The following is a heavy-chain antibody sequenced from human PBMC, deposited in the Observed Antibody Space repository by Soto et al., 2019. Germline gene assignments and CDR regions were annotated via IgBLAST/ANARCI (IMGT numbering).Heavy chain of an antibody. CDR1: GGSISSYY. CDR3: ARTTIFGVVQGWFDP. V-gene: IGHV4-59*08. CDR2: IYYSGST. Sequence: ASETLSLTCTVSGGSISSYYWSWIRQPPGKGLEWIGYIYYSGSTNYNPSLKSRVTISVDTSKNQFSLKLSSVTAADTAVYYCARTTIFGVVQGWFDPWGQGTLVTVSS. J-gene: IGHJ5*02. D-gene: IGHD3-3*01.